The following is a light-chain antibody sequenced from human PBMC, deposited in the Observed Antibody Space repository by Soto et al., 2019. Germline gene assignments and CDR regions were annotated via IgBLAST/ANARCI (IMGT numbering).Light chain of an antibody. J-gene: IGKJ4*01. CDR3: QQFVSSPIT. Sequence: DIQMTQSPSSLSASVGDRVTITCRASQAIHSYLNWYQQKPGKAPNLLIFATSTLQSGVPSRFSGSGSGTDFTLTISRLEPEDFAVYYCQQFVSSPITFGGGTKVEIK. V-gene: IGKV1-39*01. CDR2: ATS. CDR1: QAIHSY.